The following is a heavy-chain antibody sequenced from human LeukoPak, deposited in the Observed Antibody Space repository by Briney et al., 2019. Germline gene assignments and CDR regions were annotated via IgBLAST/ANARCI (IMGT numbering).Heavy chain of an antibody. Sequence: PGGSLRLSCAASGFTFSSYSMNWVRQAPGKGLEWVSSISSGSSYIYYADSLKGRFTISRDNAKNSLYLQMNSLRAEDTAVYYCARGPREFDYWGQGTLVTVSS. J-gene: IGHJ4*02. CDR3: ARGPREFDY. V-gene: IGHV3-21*01. CDR1: GFTFSSYS. CDR2: ISSGSSYI.